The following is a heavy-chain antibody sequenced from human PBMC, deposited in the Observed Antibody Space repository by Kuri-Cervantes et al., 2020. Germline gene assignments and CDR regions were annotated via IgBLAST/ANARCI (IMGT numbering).Heavy chain of an antibody. V-gene: IGHV3-30-3*01. CDR3: ARARSSSGGYYTYGLGVWSYYYYGMDV. CDR2: ISYDGSNK. D-gene: IGHD3-3*01. J-gene: IGHJ6*02. Sequence: GESLKISCAASGFTFSSYAMHWVRQAPGKGLEWVAVISYDGSNKYYADSVKGRFTISRDNSKNTLYLQMNSLRAEDTAVYYCARARSSSGGYYTYGLGVWSYYYYGMDVWGQGTTVTVSS. CDR1: GFTFSSYA.